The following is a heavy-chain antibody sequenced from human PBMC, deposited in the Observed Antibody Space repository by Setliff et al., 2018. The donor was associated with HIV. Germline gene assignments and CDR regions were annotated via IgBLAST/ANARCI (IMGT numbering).Heavy chain of an antibody. D-gene: IGHD3-3*01. V-gene: IGHV4-61*08. CDR2: ISYSGST. CDR1: GGSISSGGYY. Sequence: SETLSLTCTVSGGSISSGGYYWSWIRQPPGKGLEWIGYISYSGSTNYNPSLKSRVTLSVKTSKNQFSLKVTSVTAADTAVYYCARASLDTIIGVNFYYMDVWGKGTTVTVSS. CDR3: ARASLDTIIGVNFYYMDV. J-gene: IGHJ6*03.